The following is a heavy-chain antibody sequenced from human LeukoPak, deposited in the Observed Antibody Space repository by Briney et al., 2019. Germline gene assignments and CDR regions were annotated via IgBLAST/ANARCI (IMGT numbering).Heavy chain of an antibody. CDR2: IYYSGST. Sequence: SETLSLTCTVSGGSISNSSYYWGWIRQPPGKGLEWIGSIYYSGSTYYNPSLKSRVIILIDTAKNHFSLNLSSVTAADTAVYYCARSDGYGLVGIWGQGTMVTVSS. D-gene: IGHD3-10*01. V-gene: IGHV4-39*07. J-gene: IGHJ3*02. CDR1: GGSISNSSYY. CDR3: ARSDGYGLVGI.